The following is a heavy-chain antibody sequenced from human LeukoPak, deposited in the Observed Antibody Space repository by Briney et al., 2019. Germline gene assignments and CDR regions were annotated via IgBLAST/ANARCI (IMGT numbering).Heavy chain of an antibody. CDR3: ARDRMTGDNWFDP. D-gene: IGHD1-14*01. CDR2: TYYRSKWYN. V-gene: IGHV6-1*01. CDR1: GDSVSSKTAA. Sequence: SQTLSLTCAISGDSVSSKTAAWNWIRQSPSRGLEWLGRTYYRSKWYNDYAVSVKSRISINPDTSKNQFSLLLNSVTPEDTAVYYCARDRMTGDNWFDPWAREPWSPSPQ. J-gene: IGHJ5*02.